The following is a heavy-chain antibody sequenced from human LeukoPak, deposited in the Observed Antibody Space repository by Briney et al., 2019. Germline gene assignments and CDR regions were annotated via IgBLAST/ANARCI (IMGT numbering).Heavy chain of an antibody. J-gene: IGHJ4*02. D-gene: IGHD5-12*01. V-gene: IGHV3-7*01. CDR1: GFTFTTYW. Sequence: GGSLRLSCAASGFTFTTYWLGWVRQPPGKGLEWVANIKQDGTEKYYVDSVKGRFTISRDNAKNSLYLLMNSLRAEDTAVYYCAKDDFRSHIVATGRGLLSYWGQGTLVTVSS. CDR3: AKDDFRSHIVATGRGLLSY. CDR2: IKQDGTEK.